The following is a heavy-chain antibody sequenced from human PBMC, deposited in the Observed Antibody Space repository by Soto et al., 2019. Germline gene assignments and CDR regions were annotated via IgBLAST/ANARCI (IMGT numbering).Heavy chain of an antibody. CDR1: GYSFTSYW. Sequence: PGESLKISCKGSGYSFTSYWISWVRQMPGKGLEWMGRIDPSDSYTNYSPSFQGHVTISADKSISTAYLQWSSLKASDTAMYYCARLKVRDTMVRGVIYPEWGYYYGMDVWGQGTTVTVSS. J-gene: IGHJ6*02. D-gene: IGHD3-10*01. CDR3: ARLKVRDTMVRGVIYPEWGYYYGMDV. V-gene: IGHV5-10-1*01. CDR2: IDPSDSYT.